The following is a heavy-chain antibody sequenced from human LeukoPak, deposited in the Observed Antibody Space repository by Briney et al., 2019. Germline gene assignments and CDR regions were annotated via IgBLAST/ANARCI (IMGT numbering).Heavy chain of an antibody. D-gene: IGHD6-6*01. Sequence: SETLSLTCTVSGGSISSSSYYWGWIRQPPGKGLEWIGSIYYSGSTYYNPSLKSRVTISVDTSKNQFSLKLSSVTAADTAVYYCARVHGSSSNFDYWGQGTLVTVSS. CDR1: GGSISSSSYY. CDR2: IYYSGST. V-gene: IGHV4-39*07. CDR3: ARVHGSSSNFDY. J-gene: IGHJ4*02.